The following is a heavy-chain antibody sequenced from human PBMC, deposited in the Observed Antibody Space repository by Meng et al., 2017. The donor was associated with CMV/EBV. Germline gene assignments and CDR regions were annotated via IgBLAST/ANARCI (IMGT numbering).Heavy chain of an antibody. J-gene: IGHJ4*02. V-gene: IGHV2-5*01. CDR2: IYWNDPQ. Sequence: TFSGFSLRTSGVGVGSIRQPPGRALEWLALIYWNDPQRYISSLKSRLTITKDTSKNQVVLTMTNMDPVDTATYYCAHSEIQLWVFDYWGQGTLVTVSS. CDR1: GFSLRTSGVG. CDR3: AHSEIQLWVFDY. D-gene: IGHD5-18*01.